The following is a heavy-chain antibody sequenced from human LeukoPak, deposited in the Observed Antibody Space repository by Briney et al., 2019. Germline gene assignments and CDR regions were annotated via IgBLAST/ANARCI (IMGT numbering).Heavy chain of an antibody. CDR2: IYHSGSI. V-gene: IGHV4-4*02. CDR3: ARWGRGAVAGKPYYYYMNV. D-gene: IGHD6-19*01. J-gene: IGHJ6*03. CDR1: GGSISSSNW. Sequence: SGTLSLTCAVSGGSISSSNWWSWVRQPPGKGLEWIGEIYHSGSINYNPSLKSRVTISVDTSNNHFSLKLSSVTAADTAVYYCARWGRGAVAGKPYYYYMNVWGKGTTVTVSS.